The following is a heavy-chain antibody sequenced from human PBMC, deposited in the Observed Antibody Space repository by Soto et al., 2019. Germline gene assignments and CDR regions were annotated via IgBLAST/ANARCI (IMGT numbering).Heavy chain of an antibody. J-gene: IGHJ4*02. CDR2: IKSKTDGGTT. CDR1: GFTFSDAW. CDR3: TTDWFSRGQN. Sequence: EVQLVESGGSLVKPGGSLRLSCEASGFTFSDAWMNWVRQAPGKGLEWVGRIKSKTDGGTTDYAAPVKGRFTISRDDLRNRVDLQMNSLKSEDTAMYYCTTDWFSRGQNWGQGTLVTVSS. V-gene: IGHV3-15*07. D-gene: IGHD1-26*01.